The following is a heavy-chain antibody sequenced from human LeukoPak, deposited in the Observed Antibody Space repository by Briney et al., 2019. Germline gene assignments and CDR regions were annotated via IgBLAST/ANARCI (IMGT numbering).Heavy chain of an antibody. CDR3: AKDYHSSGTYHDY. CDR2: INRSGGRT. V-gene: IGHV3-23*01. J-gene: IGHJ4*02. D-gene: IGHD3-10*01. CDR1: GFTVSTYA. Sequence: QSGGSLRLSCAASGFTVSTYAMSWVRQAPGKGLEWVSGINRSGGRTYNADSVKGRFTIPSDDSKNMLYLQMNNLRAEDTAVYYCAKDYHSSGTYHDYWGQGTLVTVSS.